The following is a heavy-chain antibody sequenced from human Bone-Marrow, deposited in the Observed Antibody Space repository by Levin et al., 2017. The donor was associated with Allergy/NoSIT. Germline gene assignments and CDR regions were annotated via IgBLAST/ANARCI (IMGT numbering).Heavy chain of an antibody. D-gene: IGHD6-13*01. J-gene: IGHJ4*02. V-gene: IGHV3-15*01. CDR1: GFTFSNAC. CDR3: TTALAAAVYYFDY. Sequence: GGSLRLSCAASGFTFSNACMSWVRQAPGKGLEWVGRIKIKTDGGTTDYAAPVKGRFTISRDDSINTLYLQMNSLKTEDTAVYYCTTALAAAVYYFDYWGQGTLVTVSS. CDR2: IKIKTDGGTT.